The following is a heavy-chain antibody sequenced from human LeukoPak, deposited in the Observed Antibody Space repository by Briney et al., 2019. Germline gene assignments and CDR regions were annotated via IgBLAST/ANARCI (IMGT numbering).Heavy chain of an antibody. CDR1: GFTFSSYG. V-gene: IGHV3-30*03. Sequence: PGGSLRLSCAASGFTFSSYGMHWARQAPGKGLEWVAVISYDGSNKYYADSVKGRFTISRDNSKNTLYLQMNSLRAEDTAVYYCARELLDNYFDYWGQGTLVTVSS. CDR2: ISYDGSNK. D-gene: IGHD2-21*02. J-gene: IGHJ4*02. CDR3: ARELLDNYFDY.